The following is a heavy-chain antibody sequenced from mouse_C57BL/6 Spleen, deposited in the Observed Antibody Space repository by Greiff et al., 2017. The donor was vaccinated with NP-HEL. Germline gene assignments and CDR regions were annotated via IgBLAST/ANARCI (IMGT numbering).Heavy chain of an antibody. CDR1: GYAFSSSW. V-gene: IGHV1-82*01. CDR2: IYPGDGDT. Sequence: QVQLQQSGPELVKPGASVKLSCKASGYAFSSSWMNWVKQRPGQGLEWIGRIYPGDGDTNYNGKFKGKATLTADKSSSTAYMQLSSLTSEDSAVYFCAREGVKNYYAMDYWGQGTSVTVSS. D-gene: IGHD2-2*01. CDR3: AREGVKNYYAMDY. J-gene: IGHJ4*01.